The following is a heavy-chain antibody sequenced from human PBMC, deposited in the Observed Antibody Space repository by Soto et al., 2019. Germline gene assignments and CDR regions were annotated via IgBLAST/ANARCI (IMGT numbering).Heavy chain of an antibody. CDR1: GYIFSNYG. V-gene: IGHV1-18*01. CDR2: ISPYDGNT. D-gene: IGHD6-13*01. CDR3: ARDDRAAAAGTTYYFDH. Sequence: QVQLVQSEAEVKKPGASVKVSCKASGYIFSNYGLSWVRQAPGQGLEWVAWISPYDGNTHYRQQLQGRVTVTTDTSTGTADMELRRLRSDDTAVYFCARDDRAAAAGTTYYFDHWGQGTLVTVSS. J-gene: IGHJ4*02.